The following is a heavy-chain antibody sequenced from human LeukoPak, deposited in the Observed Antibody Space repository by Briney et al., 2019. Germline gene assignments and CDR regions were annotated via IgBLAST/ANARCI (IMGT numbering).Heavy chain of an antibody. V-gene: IGHV3-7*01. Sequence: PGGSLRLSCAASGFSFSAYWMTWVRQVPGTGLEWVANINPAGSETYYVDPVKGRFSISRDNAKNLVYLQMNSLRAEDTAVYHCARFGYVAAVDVWGQGTPVTVSS. CDR2: INPAGSET. J-gene: IGHJ4*02. CDR1: GFSFSAYW. CDR3: ARFGYVAAVDV. D-gene: IGHD2-15*01.